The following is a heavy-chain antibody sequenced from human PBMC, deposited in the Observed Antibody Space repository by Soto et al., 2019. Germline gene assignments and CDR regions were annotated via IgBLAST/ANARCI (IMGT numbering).Heavy chain of an antibody. Sequence: EVQLVESGGVVVQPGGSLRLSCAASGFTFDDYTMHWVRQAPGKGLEWVSLISWDGGSTYYADSVKGRFTISRDNSKNSLYLQLNSLRTEDTALYYCSKDSVGLLWFGELSYFDSWGQGTLVTVSS. CDR2: ISWDGGST. CDR1: GFTFDDYT. D-gene: IGHD3-10*01. J-gene: IGHJ4*02. V-gene: IGHV3-43*01. CDR3: SKDSVGLLWFGELSYFDS.